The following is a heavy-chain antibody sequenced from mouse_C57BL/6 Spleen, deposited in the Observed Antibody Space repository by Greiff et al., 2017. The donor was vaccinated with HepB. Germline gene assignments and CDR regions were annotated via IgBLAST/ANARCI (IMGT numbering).Heavy chain of an antibody. CDR2: IYPGDGDT. V-gene: IGHV1-82*01. J-gene: IGHJ2*01. D-gene: IGHD1-1*01. CDR3: ARGSSQFPHDD. CDR1: GYAFSSSW. Sequence: VQLQQSGPELVKPGASVKISCKASGYAFSSSWMNWVKQRPGKGLEWIGRIYPGDGDTNYNGKFKGKATLTADKSSSTAYMQLSSLTSEDSAVYFCARGSSQFPHDDWGQGTTLTVSS.